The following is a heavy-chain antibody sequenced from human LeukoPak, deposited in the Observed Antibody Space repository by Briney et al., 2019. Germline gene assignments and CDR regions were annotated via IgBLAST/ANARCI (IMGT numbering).Heavy chain of an antibody. Sequence: GASVKVSCKASGYTFTSYGINWVRQAPGQGLEWMGWISAYNGNTNYAQKLQGRVTMTTDTSTSTAYMELRSLRSDDTAVYYCARDSGYCTNGVCYTHPQPHAFDIWGQGTMVTVSS. D-gene: IGHD2-8*01. V-gene: IGHV1-18*01. CDR1: GYTFTSYG. J-gene: IGHJ3*02. CDR2: ISAYNGNT. CDR3: ARDSGYCTNGVCYTHPQPHAFDI.